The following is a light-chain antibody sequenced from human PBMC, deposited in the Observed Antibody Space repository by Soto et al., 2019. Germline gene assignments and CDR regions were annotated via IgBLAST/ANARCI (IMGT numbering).Light chain of an antibody. CDR1: SSDVGGHNH. V-gene: IGLV2-14*01. CDR3: NSYTSSSTHV. Sequence: QSVLTQPASVSGSPGQSITISFTGSSSDVGGHNHVSWYQQHPGKAPKLIIYEVGNRPSGVSNRFSGSKSGNMASLTISGFQAEDEADYYCNSYTSSSTHVFGTGTKVTVL. CDR2: EVG. J-gene: IGLJ1*01.